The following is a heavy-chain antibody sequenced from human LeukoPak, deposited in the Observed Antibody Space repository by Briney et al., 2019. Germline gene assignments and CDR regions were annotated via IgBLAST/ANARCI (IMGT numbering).Heavy chain of an antibody. CDR3: ARDYSSGWPNFDY. J-gene: IGHJ4*02. D-gene: IGHD6-19*01. V-gene: IGHV1-18*01. CDR1: GYTFTSYG. Sequence: ASVNVSCTASGYTFTSYGISWVRQAPGQGLEWMGWISTYNGNTNYAQKLQGRVTMTTDTSTSTAYMELRSLRSDDTAVYYCARDYSSGWPNFDYWGQGTLVTVSS. CDR2: ISTYNGNT.